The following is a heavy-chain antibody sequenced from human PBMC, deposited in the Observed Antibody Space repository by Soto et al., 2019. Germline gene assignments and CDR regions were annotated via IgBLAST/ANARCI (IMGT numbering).Heavy chain of an antibody. CDR1: GFSLSTSGVG. V-gene: IGHV2-5*02. Sequence: QITLKESGPTLVKPTQTLTLTCTFSGFSLSTSGVGVGWIRQPPGKALEWLALIYWDDDKRYSPSLKSRLTNTKDPSKNQVVLTMTNMDPVDKATNYCAPGTPDYGMDGWGQGTPVTVSS. CDR3: APGTPDYGMDG. J-gene: IGHJ6*02. CDR2: IYWDDDK. D-gene: IGHD1-1*01.